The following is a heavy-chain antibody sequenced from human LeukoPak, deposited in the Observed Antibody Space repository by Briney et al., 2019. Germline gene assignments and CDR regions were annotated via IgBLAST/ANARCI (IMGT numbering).Heavy chain of an antibody. CDR1: GGSISSSSYY. Sequence: SETLSLTCTVSGGSISSSSYYWGWIRQPPGKGLEWIGSIYYSGSTYYNPSLKSRVTISVDTSKNQFSLKLSSVTAADTAVYYCARGGDDFWSGYYGYWGQGTLVTVSS. V-gene: IGHV4-39*07. D-gene: IGHD3-3*01. CDR3: ARGGDDFWSGYYGY. J-gene: IGHJ4*02. CDR2: IYYSGST.